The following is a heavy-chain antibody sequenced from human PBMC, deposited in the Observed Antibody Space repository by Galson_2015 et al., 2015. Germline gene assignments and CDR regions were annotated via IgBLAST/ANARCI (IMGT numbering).Heavy chain of an antibody. CDR1: GYTFTSYA. J-gene: IGHJ3*02. CDR2: INAGNGNT. CDR3: ARDLEYSSSPWSHDAFDI. D-gene: IGHD6-6*01. V-gene: IGHV1-3*01. Sequence: SVKVSCKASGYTFTSYAMHWVRQAPGQRLEWMGWINAGNGNTKYSQKFQGRVTITRDTSASTAYMELSSLRSEDTAVYYCARDLEYSSSPWSHDAFDIWGQGTMVTVSS.